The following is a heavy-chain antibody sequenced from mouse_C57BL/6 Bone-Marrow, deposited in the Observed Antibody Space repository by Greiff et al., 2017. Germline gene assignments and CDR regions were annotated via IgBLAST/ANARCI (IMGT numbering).Heavy chain of an antibody. J-gene: IGHJ1*03. D-gene: IGHD4-1*01. V-gene: IGHV1-61*01. CDR2: IYPSDSET. CDR1: GYTFTSYW. CDR3: AREGELGRDWYFDV. Sequence: QVQLQQPGAELVRPGSSVKLSCKASGYTFTSYWMDWVKQRPGQGLEWIGNIYPSDSETHYNQKFKDKATLTVDKSSSTAYMQLSSLTSEDSAVYYCAREGELGRDWYFDVWGTATTVTVSS.